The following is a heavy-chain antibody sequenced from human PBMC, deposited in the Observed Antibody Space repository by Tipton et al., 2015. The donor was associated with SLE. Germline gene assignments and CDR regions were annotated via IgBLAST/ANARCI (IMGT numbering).Heavy chain of an antibody. D-gene: IGHD3-3*01. J-gene: IGHJ3*02. V-gene: IGHV4-39*07. CDR1: GDSVISSSYY. CDR2: MYYSGST. Sequence: TLSLTCSVSGDSVISSSYYWGWIRQPPGKGLEWIGSMYYSGSTYYNPSLKSRVTISADTSKNQFSLMLRSVTAADTAVYYCARDGPYYDFWSGMGTFDIWGQGTMVTVSS. CDR3: ARDGPYYDFWSGMGTFDI.